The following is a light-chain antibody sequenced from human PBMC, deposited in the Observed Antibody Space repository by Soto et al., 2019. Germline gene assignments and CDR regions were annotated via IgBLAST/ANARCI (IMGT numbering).Light chain of an antibody. J-gene: IGLJ1*01. Sequence: QPALPKPRSVSVSPGQSVAISCTGTSSDVGGYDYVSWFQQHPGKAPKLMIYDVSKRPSGVPDRFSGSKSGNTASLTISGLQAEDEADYCCSYAGSPYVFGTGTKVTVL. CDR1: SSDVGGYDY. CDR3: CSYAGSPYV. V-gene: IGLV2-11*01. CDR2: DVS.